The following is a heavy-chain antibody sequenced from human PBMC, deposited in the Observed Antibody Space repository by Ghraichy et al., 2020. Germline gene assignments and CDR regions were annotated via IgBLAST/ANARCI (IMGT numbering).Heavy chain of an antibody. CDR3: ARVGSSAGAYYYYGMDV. CDR1: GGSISSYY. D-gene: IGHD6-6*01. Sequence: SQTLSLTCTVSGGSISSYYWSWIRQPPGKGLEWIGYIYYSGSTNYNPSLKSRVTISVDTSKNQFSLKLSSVTAADTAVYYCARVGSSAGAYYYYGMDVWGQGTTVTVSS. J-gene: IGHJ6*02. CDR2: IYYSGST. V-gene: IGHV4-59*01.